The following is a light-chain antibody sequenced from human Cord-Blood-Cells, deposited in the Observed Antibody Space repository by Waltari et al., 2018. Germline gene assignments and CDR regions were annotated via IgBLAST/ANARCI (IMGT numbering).Light chain of an antibody. CDR2: DAS. CDR1: QSVSSY. V-gene: IGKV3-11*01. Sequence: DIVLTQSPATLSLSPGERDTLSCRASQSVSSYLAWYQQKPGQAPRLLIYDASNRATGIPARFSGSGSGTDFTLTISSLEPEDFAVYYCQQRSNWITFGQGTRLEIK. CDR3: QQRSNWIT. J-gene: IGKJ5*01.